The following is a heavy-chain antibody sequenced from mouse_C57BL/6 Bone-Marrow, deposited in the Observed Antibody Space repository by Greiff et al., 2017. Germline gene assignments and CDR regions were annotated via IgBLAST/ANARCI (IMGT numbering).Heavy chain of an antibody. Sequence: EVKLMESGGDLVKPGGSLKLSCAASGFTFSSYGVSWVRQTPDKRLEWVATISSGGSYTYYPDSVKGRFTIARDKAKNTLYLQMRSLKSEDTAMYYCARQGTGTDYWGQGTTLTVSS. V-gene: IGHV5-6*01. D-gene: IGHD4-1*01. CDR2: ISSGGSYT. CDR3: ARQGTGTDY. CDR1: GFTFSSYG. J-gene: IGHJ2*01.